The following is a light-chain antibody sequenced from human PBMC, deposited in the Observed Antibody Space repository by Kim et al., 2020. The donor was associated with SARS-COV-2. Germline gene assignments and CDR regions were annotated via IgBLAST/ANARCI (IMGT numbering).Light chain of an antibody. V-gene: IGLV1-47*02. CDR1: SSNIGNNY. J-gene: IGLJ2*01. Sequence: QSVLTQPPSVSGTPGQRVTISCSGSSSNIGNNYVYWCQQFPETAPQLLIYSNDQRPSGVPDRFSGSKSGTSASLVISGLRSEDEADYYCTTWDDSLSGHVVFGGGTKLTVL. CDR3: TTWDDSLSGHVV. CDR2: SND.